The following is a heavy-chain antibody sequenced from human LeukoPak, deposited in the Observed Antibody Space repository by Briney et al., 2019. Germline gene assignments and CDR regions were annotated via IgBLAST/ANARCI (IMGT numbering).Heavy chain of an antibody. V-gene: IGHV3-20*04. D-gene: IGHD6-13*01. CDR1: RVSFDDYG. CDR2: INLDGGSA. Sequence: GGSLRLSCAASRVSFDDYGMSWVRQAPGKGLEWFSGINLDGGSAADADSLKGRFTISKDNAKNSLYLQMNSLRTEDTVFYYCARARLAATGLFDYWGQGTLVTVSS. J-gene: IGHJ4*02. CDR3: ARARLAATGLFDY.